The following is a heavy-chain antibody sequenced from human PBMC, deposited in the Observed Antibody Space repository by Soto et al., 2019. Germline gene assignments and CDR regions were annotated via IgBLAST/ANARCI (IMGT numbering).Heavy chain of an antibody. CDR3: ARHRYSSSYYYYYYMDV. D-gene: IGHD6-6*01. Sequence: SETLSLTCTVSGGSISSSSYYWGWIRQPPGKGLEWIGSIYYSGSTYYNPSLKSRVTISVATSKNQFSLKLSSVTAADTAVYYCARHRYSSSYYYYYYMDVWGKGTTVTVSS. V-gene: IGHV4-39*01. J-gene: IGHJ6*03. CDR2: IYYSGST. CDR1: GGSISSSSYY.